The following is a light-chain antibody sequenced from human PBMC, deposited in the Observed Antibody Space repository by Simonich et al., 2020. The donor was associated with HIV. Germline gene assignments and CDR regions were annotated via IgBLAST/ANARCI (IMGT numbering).Light chain of an antibody. Sequence: AIQLTQSPSSLSASVGDRVTNTCRASQDISSALAWYQQKPGKAPKLLIYDASSLESGVPSRFSGSGSGTDFTLTISSLQPEDFATYYCQQFNSYPYTFGQGTKLEIK. J-gene: IGKJ2*01. CDR2: DAS. V-gene: IGKV1-13*02. CDR1: QDISSA. CDR3: QQFNSYPYT.